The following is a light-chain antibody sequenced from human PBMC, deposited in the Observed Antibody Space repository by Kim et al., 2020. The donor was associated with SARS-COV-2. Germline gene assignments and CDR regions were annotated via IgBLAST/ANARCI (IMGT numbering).Light chain of an antibody. CDR2: QDS. Sequence: SYELTQPPSVSVSPGQTASITCSGDKLGDKYACWYQQKPGQSPVVVIHQDSKRPSGIPERFSGSNSGHTATLTISGTQAMDEDDYYCQARDSSTVGLGGG. CDR1: KLGDKY. J-gene: IGLJ2*01. V-gene: IGLV3-1*01. CDR3: QARDSSTVG.